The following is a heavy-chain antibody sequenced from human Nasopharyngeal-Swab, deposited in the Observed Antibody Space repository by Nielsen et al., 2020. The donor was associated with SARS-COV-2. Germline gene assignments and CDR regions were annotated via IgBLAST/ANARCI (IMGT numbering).Heavy chain of an antibody. D-gene: IGHD6-19*01. CDR2: IKQDGSEK. CDR1: QFAFGNYW. V-gene: IGHV3-7*01. J-gene: IGHJ4*02. Sequence: GSLRLSCVVSQFAFGNYWMSWVRQAPGKGPEWVANIKQDGSEKYYVDSVKGRFTISRDNAKNSLFLQMNSLRVADTAVYYCARLLEVGGTPLDYWGQGTLVSVSS. CDR3: ARLLEVGGTPLDY.